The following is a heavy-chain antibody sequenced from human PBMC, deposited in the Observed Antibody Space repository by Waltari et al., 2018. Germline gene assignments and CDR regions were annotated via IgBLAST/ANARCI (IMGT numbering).Heavy chain of an antibody. V-gene: IGHV1-8*03. CDR2: MNTNRVNT. Sequence: QVQLVQSGAEVKKPGASVKVSCKASGYTFTSYDINWVRQATGQGLEWMGWMNTNRVNTGYAQKSQGRVTITRNTPISTAYRELSSLRSEDTAVYYCARGDGIAVAIQKLHGMDVWGQGTTVTVSS. J-gene: IGHJ6*02. D-gene: IGHD6-19*01. CDR1: GYTFTSYD. CDR3: ARGDGIAVAIQKLHGMDV.